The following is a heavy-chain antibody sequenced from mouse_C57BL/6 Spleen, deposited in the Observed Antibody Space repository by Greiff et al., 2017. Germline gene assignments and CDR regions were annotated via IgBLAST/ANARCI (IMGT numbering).Heavy chain of an antibody. CDR2: INYDGSST. J-gene: IGHJ4*01. CDR3: AREGWDGGYYYAMDY. D-gene: IGHD4-1*01. CDR1: GFTFSDYY. Sequence: EVNVVESEGGLVQPGSSMKLSCTASGFTFSDYYMAWVRQVPEKGLEWVANINYDGSSTYYLDSLKSRFIISRDNAKNILYLQMSSLKSEDTATYYCAREGWDGGYYYAMDYWGQGTSVTVSS. V-gene: IGHV5-16*01.